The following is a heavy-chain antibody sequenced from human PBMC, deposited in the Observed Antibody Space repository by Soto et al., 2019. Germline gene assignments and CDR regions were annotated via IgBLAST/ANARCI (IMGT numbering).Heavy chain of an antibody. V-gene: IGHV1-18*01. CDR3: ASNPLGPNWNYVDY. CDR2: ISAYNGNT. Sequence: ASVKVSCKASGYTFTSYGISWVRQAPGQGLEWMGWISAYNGNTNYAQKLQGRVTMTTDTSTSTAYMELRSLRSDDTAVYYCASNPLGPNWNYVDYWGQGTLVTVSS. J-gene: IGHJ4*02. CDR1: GYTFTSYG. D-gene: IGHD1-20*01.